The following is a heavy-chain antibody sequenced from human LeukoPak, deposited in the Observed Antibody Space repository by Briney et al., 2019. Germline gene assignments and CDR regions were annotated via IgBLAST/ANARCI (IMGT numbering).Heavy chain of an antibody. D-gene: IGHD3-22*01. CDR1: GGTFSSYA. CDR2: IIPIFGTA. Sequence: GASVKVSCTASGGTFSSYAISWVRQAPGQGLEWMGGIIPIFGTANYAQKFQGRVTMTRDTSTSTVYMELSSLGPEDTAVFYCARGPPGRVYDSTKRGLFDPWGQGTLVTVSS. V-gene: IGHV1-69*05. J-gene: IGHJ5*02. CDR3: ARGPPGRVYDSTKRGLFDP.